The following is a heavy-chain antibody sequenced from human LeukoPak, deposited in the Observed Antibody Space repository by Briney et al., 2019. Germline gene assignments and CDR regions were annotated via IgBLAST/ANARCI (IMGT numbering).Heavy chain of an antibody. J-gene: IGHJ4*02. CDR3: ARFDRDGYNLDY. CDR1: GGSISGYY. D-gene: IGHD5-24*01. V-gene: IGHV4-59*01. Sequence: MPSETLSLTCTVSGGSISGYYWTWIRQPPGKGLEWIGYIYCTGSTNYNPSLKSRVTISVDTSKNQFSLNLSSVTAADTVLYYCARFDRDGYNLDYWGQGTLVTVSS. CDR2: IYCTGST.